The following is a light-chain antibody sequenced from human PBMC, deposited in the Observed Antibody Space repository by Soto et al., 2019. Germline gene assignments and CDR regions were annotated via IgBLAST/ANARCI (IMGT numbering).Light chain of an antibody. CDR1: QSVSSN. V-gene: IGKV3-15*01. J-gene: IGKJ4*01. CDR2: GAS. CDR3: QQYSAWPLT. Sequence: EIEMTQSPAILSVSPGERATLFCRASQSVSSNYLAWYQHKPGQAPRLLIHGASNRATGVPARFSGSASGTEFTLTISSLQSEDLAVYYCQQYSAWPLTFGGGTKVEIK.